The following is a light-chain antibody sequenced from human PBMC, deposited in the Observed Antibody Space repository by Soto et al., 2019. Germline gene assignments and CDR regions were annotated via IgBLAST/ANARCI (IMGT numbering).Light chain of an antibody. V-gene: IGKV3-15*01. J-gene: IGKJ4*01. Sequence: DIVLTQSTGTLSLSPGERATLSCRASQSVSSNYLAWYQQNPGQAPRLLIYGASTRAAGIPARFSGSGSGTEFTLTISSLQSADFAVYYCQQYNNWPSLTFGGGSKVDI. CDR2: GAS. CDR1: QSVSSNY. CDR3: QQYNNWPSLT.